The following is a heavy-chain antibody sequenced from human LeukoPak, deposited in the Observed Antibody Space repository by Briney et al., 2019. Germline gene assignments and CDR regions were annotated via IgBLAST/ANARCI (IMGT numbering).Heavy chain of an antibody. CDR1: GYTFTSYG. CDR3: ARGGALRWSFDC. J-gene: IGHJ4*02. D-gene: IGHD4-23*01. V-gene: IGHV1-18*01. CDR2: IRAYNGNT. Sequence: ASVKVSCKASGYTFTSYGISWVRQAPGQGLEWMGWIRAYNGNTNYAQKLQGRVTMTTDTSTSTAYMELRSLRAEDTAVYYCARGGALRWSFDCWGQGSLVTVSS.